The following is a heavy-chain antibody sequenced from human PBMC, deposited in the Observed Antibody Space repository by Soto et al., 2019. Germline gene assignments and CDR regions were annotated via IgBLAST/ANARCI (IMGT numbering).Heavy chain of an antibody. V-gene: IGHV4-30-4*01. CDR2: IYHSVTA. CDR1: GASLRIGDYY. CDR3: VRALGSRFMEWPRSDT. J-gene: IGHJ5*02. D-gene: IGHD3-3*01. Sequence: SETLSLTCSVSGASLRIGDYYCTWIRQPPGKGLEWIVFIYHSVTAKYNPSLSSRVSISVDTSKNQFFLSLKYVTAADTAVYYCVRALGSRFMEWPRSDTWGQGKLVTVSS.